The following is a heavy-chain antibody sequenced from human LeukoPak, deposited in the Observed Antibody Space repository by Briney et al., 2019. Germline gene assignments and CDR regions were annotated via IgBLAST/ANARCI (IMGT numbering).Heavy chain of an antibody. V-gene: IGHV3-7*01. Sequence: GGSLRLSCAVSGFTFSSYWMSWVRQAPGKGLEWVANIKQDETEKSYVGSVKGRFTISRDNAKNLLYLQMNSLRAEDTAVYYCARGSSTHGEYYFDYWGQGTLVTVSS. CDR2: IKQDETEK. J-gene: IGHJ4*02. CDR1: GFTFSSYW. D-gene: IGHD2-2*01. CDR3: ARGSSTHGEYYFDY.